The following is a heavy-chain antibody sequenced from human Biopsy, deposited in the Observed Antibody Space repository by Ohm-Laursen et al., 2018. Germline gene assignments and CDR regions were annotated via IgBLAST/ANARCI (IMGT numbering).Heavy chain of an antibody. CDR2: IIPILGIP. CDR3: ARAGRDGYNWDYFDF. Sequence: SVKVSCKASGHTLTNPDISWVRQAPGQGLEWMGRIIPILGIPNIAQKFQARVTITADVPTNTVYMELSSLTSEDTAVYYCARAGRDGYNWDYFDFGGQGTRVTVSS. J-gene: IGHJ4*02. V-gene: IGHV1-69*04. D-gene: IGHD5-24*01. CDR1: GHTLTNPD.